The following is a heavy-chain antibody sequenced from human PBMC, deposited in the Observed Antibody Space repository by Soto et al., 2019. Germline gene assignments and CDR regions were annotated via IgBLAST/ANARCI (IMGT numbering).Heavy chain of an antibody. Sequence: EEQLVESGGGLVQPGGSLRLSCAASGFTFSSYAMSWVRQAPGKGLEWVSSISGPGGSTFYADTVRGRFTISRDNSKNTLHLERNSPRVEDTAVYYCAKNPDIVGTTGWFDPWGQGTLVTVSS. CDR2: ISGPGGST. D-gene: IGHD1-26*01. J-gene: IGHJ5*02. V-gene: IGHV3-23*04. CDR3: AKNPDIVGTTGWFDP. CDR1: GFTFSSYA.